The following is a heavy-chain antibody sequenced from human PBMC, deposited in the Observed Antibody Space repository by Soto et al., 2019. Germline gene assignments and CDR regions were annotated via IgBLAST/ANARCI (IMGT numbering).Heavy chain of an antibody. CDR3: ARDRAGGYPFYFDF. CDR2: ISTYSSYT. Sequence: PGGSLRLSCTASGFTFIDYYMSWIRQAPGKGLEWLSYISTYSSYTNYADSVKGRFTISRDNANNSLFLQLDSLRVEDTAVYYCARDRAGGYPFYFDFWGQGALVTVSS. D-gene: IGHD3-22*01. CDR1: GFTFIDYY. V-gene: IGHV3-11*06. J-gene: IGHJ4*02.